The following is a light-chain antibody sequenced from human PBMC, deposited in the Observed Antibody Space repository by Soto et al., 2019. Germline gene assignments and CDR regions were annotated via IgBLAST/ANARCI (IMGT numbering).Light chain of an antibody. CDR3: QQYGSSRWA. CDR1: QSVASAY. CDR2: GAS. V-gene: IGKV3-20*01. Sequence: EIVLTQSPGTLSLSPGERATLSCRASQSVASAYLAWYHHKPGQPPRLLIYGASSRATGIPDRISGSGSGTDFTLTIRRLEAEDFGVYYCQQYGSSRWAFGQGTKVEGK. J-gene: IGKJ1*01.